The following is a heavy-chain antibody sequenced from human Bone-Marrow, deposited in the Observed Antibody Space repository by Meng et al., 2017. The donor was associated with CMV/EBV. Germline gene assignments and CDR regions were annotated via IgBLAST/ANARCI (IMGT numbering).Heavy chain of an antibody. CDR3: GRDIVGHTVDY. D-gene: IGHD1-26*01. CDR2: IDSDGTVT. J-gene: IGHJ4*02. CDR1: GFAFSTYW. V-gene: IGHV3-74*03. Sequence: GESLKISCAASGFAFSTYWMHWVRQAPGKGLVWVSRIDSDGTVTTYGDSVKGRFTVSRDNAQNTMYLQMSSLGAEDTAVYFCGRDIVGHTVDYWGQGTLVTVSS.